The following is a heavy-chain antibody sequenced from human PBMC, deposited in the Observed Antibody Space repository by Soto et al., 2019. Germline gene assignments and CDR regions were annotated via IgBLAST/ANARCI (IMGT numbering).Heavy chain of an antibody. CDR3: ARDDCSSTRCFYYYYGMDV. CDR2: ISAYNGNT. J-gene: IGHJ6*02. V-gene: IGHV1-18*04. CDR1: GYTFTSYG. D-gene: IGHD2-2*01. Sequence: QVQLVQSGAEVKKPGASVKVSCKASGYTFTSYGISWVRQAPGQGLEWMGWISAYNGNTNYAQKLQGRVTMTTDTSTSTAYMELRSLRSDDTAVYYCARDDCSSTRCFYYYYGMDVWGQGTTVTVSS.